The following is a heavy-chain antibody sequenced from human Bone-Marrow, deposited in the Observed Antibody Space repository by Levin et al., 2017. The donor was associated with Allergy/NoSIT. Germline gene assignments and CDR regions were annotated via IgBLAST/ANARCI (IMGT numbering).Heavy chain of an antibody. CDR3: ARQADATSSLPYRGTQFAS. D-gene: IGHD3-9*01. J-gene: IGHJ4*02. CDR2: IYPAGSDT. Sequence: AGGSLRLSCKGSGYSFVSHWIGWVRQMPGKGLEWMGIIYPAGSDTRYSPSFRGQVTISVDRSSKTAYLQWHSLKASDTGMYFCARQADATSSLPYRGTQFASWVQGTLVIVSS. V-gene: IGHV5-51*01. CDR1: GYSFVSHW.